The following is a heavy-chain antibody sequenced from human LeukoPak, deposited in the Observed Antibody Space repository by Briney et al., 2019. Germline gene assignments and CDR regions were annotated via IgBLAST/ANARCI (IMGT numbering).Heavy chain of an antibody. CDR3: ARARGWAFDY. CDR1: GFTLSTYS. D-gene: IGHD6-19*01. CDR2: ISSSCSTI. V-gene: IGHV3-48*02. J-gene: IGHJ4*02. Sequence: GGSLRLSCAASGFTLSTYSISWVRQAPGKGLEWISYISSSCSTIYYADSVKGRFTISRDNAKNSLYLQMNSLRDEDTAVYYCARARGWAFDYWGQGTLVTVSS.